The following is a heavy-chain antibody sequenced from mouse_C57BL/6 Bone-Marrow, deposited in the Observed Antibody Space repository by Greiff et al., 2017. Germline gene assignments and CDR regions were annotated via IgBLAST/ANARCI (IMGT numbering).Heavy chain of an antibody. D-gene: IGHD2-5*01. CDR1: GYTFTDYY. J-gene: IGHJ4*01. CDR3: ARLRAYYSNLYAMDY. CDR2: INPNNGGT. Sequence: EVQLQQSGPELVKPGASVKISCKASGYTFTDYYMNWVKQSHGKSLEWIGDINPNNGGTSYNQKFKGKDTLTVDKSSSTAYMELRSLTSEDSAVYYCARLRAYYSNLYAMDYWGQGTSVTVSS. V-gene: IGHV1-26*01.